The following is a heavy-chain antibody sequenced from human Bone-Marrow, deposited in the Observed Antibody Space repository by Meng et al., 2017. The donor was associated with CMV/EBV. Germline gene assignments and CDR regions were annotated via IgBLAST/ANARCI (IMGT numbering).Heavy chain of an antibody. Sequence: LSLTCAASGFPFSDYYMSWIRQAPGKGLEWVSYISSSGSTRYYADSVKGRFTIPRDNAKNPMHLQMNSLRSEDTAVYYCARGAGYVFDPWGQGTLVTVSS. CDR3: ARGAGYVFDP. CDR2: ISSSGSTR. J-gene: IGHJ5*02. CDR1: GFPFSDYY. V-gene: IGHV3-11*04. D-gene: IGHD3-16*01.